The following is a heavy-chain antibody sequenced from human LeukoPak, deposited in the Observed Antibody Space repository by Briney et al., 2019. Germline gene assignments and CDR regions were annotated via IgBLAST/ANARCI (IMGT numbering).Heavy chain of an antibody. CDR2: INPNSGGT. V-gene: IGHV1-2*02. CDR3: ARDGYCSSTSCLIMDV. CDR1: GYTFTGYY. D-gene: IGHD2-2*03. J-gene: IGHJ6*02. Sequence: ASVKVSCKASGYTFTGYYMHWVRQAPGQGLEWMGWINPNSGGTNYAQKFQGRVTMTRDTSTSTAYMELRSLRSDDTAVYYCARDGYCSSTSCLIMDVWGQGTTVTVSS.